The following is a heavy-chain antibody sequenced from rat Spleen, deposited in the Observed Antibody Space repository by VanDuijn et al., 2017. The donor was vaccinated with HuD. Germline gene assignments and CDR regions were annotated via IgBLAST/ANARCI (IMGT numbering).Heavy chain of an antibody. J-gene: IGHJ2*01. CDR3: ARVDGGY. Sequence: EVQLVESGGGLVQPGRSLKLSCAASGFTFSDYNMAWVRQAPKKGLEWVATISYDGSSTYYRDSVKGRFTMSRDNAKSTLYLQMDSLRSEDTATYYCARVDGGYWGQGVMVTVSS. V-gene: IGHV5-7*01. CDR1: GFTFSDYN. D-gene: IGHD1-11*01. CDR2: ISYDGSST.